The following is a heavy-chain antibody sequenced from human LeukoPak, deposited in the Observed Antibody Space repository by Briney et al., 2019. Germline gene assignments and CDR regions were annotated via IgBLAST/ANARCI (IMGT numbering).Heavy chain of an antibody. D-gene: IGHD1-26*01. Sequence: PSETLSLTCTVSGGSISSDNYYWGWIRQPPGKGLEWIGSIYYSGSTYYNASLQSRVTISIETSKNQISLRMNSVTAADTAMYYCAKSGGYGLIDYWGQGTLVTVSS. CDR3: AKSGGYGLIDY. V-gene: IGHV4-39*01. J-gene: IGHJ4*02. CDR2: IYYSGST. CDR1: GGSISSDNYY.